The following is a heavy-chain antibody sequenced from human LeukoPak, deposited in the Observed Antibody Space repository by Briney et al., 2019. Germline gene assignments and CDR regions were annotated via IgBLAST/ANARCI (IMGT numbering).Heavy chain of an antibody. D-gene: IGHD2/OR15-2a*01. CDR3: ARDPHYFSYYGMDA. Sequence: GGSLRLSCAASGFTFSSYAMHWVRQAPGKGLEWVAVISYDGSNKYYADSVKGRFTISRDNSKNTLYLQMNSLRAEDTAVYYCARDPHYFSYYGMDARGQGTTVTVSS. J-gene: IGHJ6*02. V-gene: IGHV3-30-3*01. CDR2: ISYDGSNK. CDR1: GFTFSSYA.